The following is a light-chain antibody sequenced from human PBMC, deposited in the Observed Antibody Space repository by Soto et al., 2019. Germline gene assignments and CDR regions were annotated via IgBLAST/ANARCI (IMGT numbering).Light chain of an antibody. CDR3: SSYTDRKHLV. J-gene: IGLJ1*01. CDR1: SSDIGGYNS. CDR2: DVT. Sequence: QSALTQSPSASGSPGQSVTISCTGTSSDIGGYNSVSRYQQHPGKAPKVMIYDVTKRPSGVPDRFSGSKSGNTASLTVSALQAEDEADYYCSSYTDRKHLVFGTGTKLTVL. V-gene: IGLV2-8*01.